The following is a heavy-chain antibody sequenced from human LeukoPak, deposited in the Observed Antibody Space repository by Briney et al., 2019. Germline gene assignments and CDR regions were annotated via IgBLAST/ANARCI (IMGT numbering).Heavy chain of an antibody. Sequence: GRSLRLSCAASGFTFSSYGMHWVRQAPGKGLEWVAVISYDGSNKYYADSVKGRFTISRDNSKNTLYLQMNSLRAEDTAVYYCAKDQAYSRYDSGYWGQGTLVTVSS. D-gene: IGHD5-12*01. CDR3: AKDQAYSRYDSGY. CDR2: ISYDGSNK. CDR1: GFTFSSYG. V-gene: IGHV3-30*18. J-gene: IGHJ4*02.